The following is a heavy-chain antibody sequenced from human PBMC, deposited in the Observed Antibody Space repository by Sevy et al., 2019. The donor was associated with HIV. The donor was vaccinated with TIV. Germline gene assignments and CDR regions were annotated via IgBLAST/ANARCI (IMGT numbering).Heavy chain of an antibody. CDR1: GFTFSDYW. CDR3: LRGGGGY. V-gene: IGHV3-7*01. Sequence: GGSLRLSCEASGFTFSDYWMTWVRQAPGKGLEWVASINRDGSGKYYVDSVKGRFIISRHNVKKSLFQQMNTLRVDDTAVYYCLRGGGGYWGQETLVTVSS. J-gene: IGHJ4*02. D-gene: IGHD5-12*01. CDR2: INRDGSGK.